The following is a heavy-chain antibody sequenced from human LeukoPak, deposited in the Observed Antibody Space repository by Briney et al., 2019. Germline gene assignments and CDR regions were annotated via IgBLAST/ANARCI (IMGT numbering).Heavy chain of an antibody. J-gene: IGHJ4*02. Sequence: GGTLRLSCAASGFSFSSHGMSWVRQAPGKGLEWVSGIIGGAGGTYYADSVKGRFTISRDNSKNTLYLQMNSLRAEDTAVYYCAKDGGYSSSWGQGTLVTVSS. V-gene: IGHV3-23*01. CDR2: IIGGAGGT. CDR1: GFSFSSHG. CDR3: AKDGGYSSS. D-gene: IGHD6-13*01.